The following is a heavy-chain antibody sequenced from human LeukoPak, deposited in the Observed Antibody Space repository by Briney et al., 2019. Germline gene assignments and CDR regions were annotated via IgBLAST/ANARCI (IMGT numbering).Heavy chain of an antibody. V-gene: IGHV3-21*06. J-gene: IGHJ4*02. CDR3: ARDFEERGYYLADFDY. CDR2: ITSSSDDI. CDR1: GFTFSSYI. Sequence: GRSLRLSCAASGFTFSSYIMNWVRQAPGKGLEWVSSITSSSDDIYYADSVKGRFTISRDNAKNSLYLQMNSLRADDTAVYYCARDFEERGYYLADFDYWGRGTLVTVSS. D-gene: IGHD3-22*01.